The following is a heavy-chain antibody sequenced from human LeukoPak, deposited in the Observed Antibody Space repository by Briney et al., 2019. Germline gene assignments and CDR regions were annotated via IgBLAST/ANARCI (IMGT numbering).Heavy chain of an antibody. V-gene: IGHV3-7*01. CDR3: AGDGYYDSSAIDY. CDR2: IKQDGSEK. CDR1: GFMFSTYW. Sequence: GGSLRLSCAASGFMFSTYWMNWVRQAPGKGLEWVATIKQDGSEKYYVDSVKGRFTISRDNAENSLYLQMNALRAEDTAVYYCAGDGYYDSSAIDYWGQGTLVTVSS. J-gene: IGHJ4*02. D-gene: IGHD3-22*01.